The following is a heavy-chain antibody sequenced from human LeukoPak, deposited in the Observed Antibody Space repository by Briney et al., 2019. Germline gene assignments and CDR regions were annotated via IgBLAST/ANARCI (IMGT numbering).Heavy chain of an antibody. D-gene: IGHD3-3*01. CDR3: AKDGTYYDFWSGYEPTDHYYYYMDV. J-gene: IGHJ6*03. CDR2: MNTDGDYI. CDR1: GFSVINYW. V-gene: IGHV3-74*01. Sequence: GGSLRLSCEASGFSVINYWMHWVRQAPGKGLVWLARMNTDGDYIAYADSVKGRFTISRDNSKNTLYLQTNSLRAEDTAVYYCAKDGTYYDFWSGYEPTDHYYYYMDVWGKGTTVTVSS.